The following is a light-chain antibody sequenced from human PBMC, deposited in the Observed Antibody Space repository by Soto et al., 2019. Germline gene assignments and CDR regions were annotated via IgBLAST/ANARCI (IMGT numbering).Light chain of an antibody. CDR2: STN. CDR1: SSNIGTNT. J-gene: IGLJ3*02. V-gene: IGLV1-44*01. Sequence: QSALTQPPSASGTPGQRVTISCSGSSSNIGTNTVNWYQQFPRAAPILIMDSTNQRPSVVTDRFSGSKCGTSSSLAISGLHSEDADYYCCAAWDGSLNVVLFGGGTKLTVL. CDR3: AAWDGSLNVVL.